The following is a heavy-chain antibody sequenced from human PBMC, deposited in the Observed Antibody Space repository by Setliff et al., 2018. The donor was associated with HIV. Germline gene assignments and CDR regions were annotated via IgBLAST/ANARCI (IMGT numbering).Heavy chain of an antibody. D-gene: IGHD3-16*01. J-gene: IGHJ4*02. CDR2: TYYRSKWYD. CDR1: GDSVSRINTA. V-gene: IGHV6-1*01. Sequence: SETLSLTCAISGDSVSRINTAWNWIRQSPSRGLEWLGRTYYRSKWYDDYAVSVKSRITINPDTSKNQFSLQLNSVTPEDTAVYYCARDLGAANAWGQGTLVTVSS. CDR3: ARDLGAANA.